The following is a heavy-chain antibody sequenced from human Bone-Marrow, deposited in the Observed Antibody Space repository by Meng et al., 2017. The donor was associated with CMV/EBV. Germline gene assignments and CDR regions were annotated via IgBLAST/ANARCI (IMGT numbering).Heavy chain of an antibody. CDR3: ARDLVGYDAVDV. CDR1: GYSFITYY. V-gene: IGHV1-46*01. D-gene: IGHD3-22*01. CDR2: INPDGGTT. Sequence: ASVQVSCKASGYSFITYYIHWVRQAPGQGLEWMGRINPDGGTTTYAQKFQGEITLTSDTSTSKDYMDLSSLRSEDTAAYYCARDLVGYDAVDVWGQGTMVTVSS. J-gene: IGHJ3*01.